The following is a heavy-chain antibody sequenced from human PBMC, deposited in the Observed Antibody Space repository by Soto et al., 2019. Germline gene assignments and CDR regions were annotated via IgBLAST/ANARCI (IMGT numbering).Heavy chain of an antibody. J-gene: IGHJ4*02. CDR1: GFTFSDHY. CDR3: VRSGDNYNLLDY. V-gene: IGHV3-11*06. Sequence: GGSLRLSCAASGFTFSDHYMSWIRQAPGKGLEWIGYSSNSGSFTRYADSVKGRFSISRDNAKSSLYLQMNSLRGDDTAIYYCVRSGDNYNLLDYWGQGTPVTVSS. CDR2: SSNSGSFT. D-gene: IGHD1-1*01.